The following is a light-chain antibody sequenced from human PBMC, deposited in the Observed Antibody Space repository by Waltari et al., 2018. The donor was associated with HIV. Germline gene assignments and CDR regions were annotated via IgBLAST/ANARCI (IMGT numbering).Light chain of an antibody. J-gene: IGKJ4*01. CDR2: GAS. V-gene: IGKV3-20*01. Sequence: EIVLTQSPGTLSLSPGERATLSCRASQSVSSSYLAWYQQKPVQAPRLLIYGASSRATGIPDRFSGSGSGTDFTLTISRLEPEDFAVYYCQLYGSSPGLTFGGGTKVEIK. CDR1: QSVSSSY. CDR3: QLYGSSPGLT.